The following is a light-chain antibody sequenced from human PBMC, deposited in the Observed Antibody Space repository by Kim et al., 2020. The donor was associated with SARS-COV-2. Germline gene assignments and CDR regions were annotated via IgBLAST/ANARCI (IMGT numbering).Light chain of an antibody. CDR2: GAI. CDR3: QQYGSSPVT. Sequence: LSPGERATLSCRASQYVTSSYLAWYQQKPGQAVRLLIYGAITRAAGVPDRFSGSGSGTDFTLTISRLEPEDFAVYHCQQYGSSPVTFGGGTKLEI. J-gene: IGKJ4*01. CDR1: QYVTSSY. V-gene: IGKV3-20*01.